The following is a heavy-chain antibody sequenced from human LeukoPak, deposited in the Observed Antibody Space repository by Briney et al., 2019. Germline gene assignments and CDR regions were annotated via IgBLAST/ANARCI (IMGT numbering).Heavy chain of an antibody. CDR2: IYYSGST. J-gene: IGHJ4*02. CDR3: ARDHPGTYYGSGSYLDY. CDR1: GVSISSYY. V-gene: IGHV4-59*01. D-gene: IGHD3-10*01. Sequence: PSETLSLTCTVSGVSISSYYRSWIRQPPGKGLEWIGYIYYSGSTNYNPSLKSRVTISVDTSKNQFSLKLSSVTAADTAVYYCARDHPGTYYGSGSYLDYWGQGTLVTVSS.